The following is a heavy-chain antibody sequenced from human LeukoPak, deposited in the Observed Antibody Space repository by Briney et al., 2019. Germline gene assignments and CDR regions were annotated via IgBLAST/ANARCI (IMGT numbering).Heavy chain of an antibody. Sequence: ASVKVSCKASGYTFTSYGISWVRQAPGQGLEWMGWISAYNGNTNYAQKLQGRVTMTTDTSTSTAYMELRSVRSDDTAVYYCASPSHCSSTSCLEFDYWGQGTLGTVSS. V-gene: IGHV1-18*04. CDR2: ISAYNGNT. D-gene: IGHD2-2*01. CDR3: ASPSHCSSTSCLEFDY. CDR1: GYTFTSYG. J-gene: IGHJ4*02.